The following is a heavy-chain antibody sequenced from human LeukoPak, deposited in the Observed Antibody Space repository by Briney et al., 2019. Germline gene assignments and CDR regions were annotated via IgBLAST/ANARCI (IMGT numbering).Heavy chain of an antibody. CDR1: GGTFSSYA. Sequence: SVKVSCKASGGTFSSYAISWVRQAPGQGVEWMGGIIPMFGTPKYAQKFQGRVTITTDESTSTAYMELSSLRPEDMAVYYCVSNGYDISDHYYWGQGTLVSVSS. CDR3: VSNGYDISDHYY. V-gene: IGHV1-69*05. J-gene: IGHJ4*02. CDR2: IIPMFGTP. D-gene: IGHD3-22*01.